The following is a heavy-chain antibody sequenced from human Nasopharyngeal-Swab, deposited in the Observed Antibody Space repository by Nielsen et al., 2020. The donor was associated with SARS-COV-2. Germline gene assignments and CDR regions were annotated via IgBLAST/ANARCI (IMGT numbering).Heavy chain of an antibody. CDR1: GFTFSSYA. Sequence: GESLKISCAASGFTFSSYAMSWVRQAPGKGLEWVSGISGNGARTFYADSVKGRFTISRDNSENTLYLQMNSLRAEDTAVYYCASAHRAYGDSGYYPLDYWGKGTLVTVSS. D-gene: IGHD3-22*01. V-gene: IGHV3-23*01. CDR3: ASAHRAYGDSGYYPLDY. J-gene: IGHJ4*02. CDR2: ISGNGART.